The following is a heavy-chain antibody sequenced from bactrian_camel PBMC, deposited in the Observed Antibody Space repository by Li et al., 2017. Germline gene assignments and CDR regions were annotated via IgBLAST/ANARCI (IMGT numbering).Heavy chain of an antibody. D-gene: IGHD3*01. J-gene: IGHJ6*01. CDR2: IYVGLGNT. CDR3: ATEATVGCGIIGTFRS. Sequence: MAWFRQAPGKEREGIAAIYVGLGNTYYAASVRGRFTISEDNNNNKVVHLQMNSLKPEDTAMYFCATEATVGCGIIGTFRSWGQGTQVPVSS. V-gene: IGHV3-3*01.